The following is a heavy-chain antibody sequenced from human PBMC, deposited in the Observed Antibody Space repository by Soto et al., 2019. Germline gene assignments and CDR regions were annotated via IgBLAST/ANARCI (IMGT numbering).Heavy chain of an antibody. Sequence: GGSLRLSCAASGFTLSDYWMHWVRHAPGKGLEWVSRVNRDGSSTTHADSVKGRFIISRDSSKNTVYLQMNSLRADDTAVYYCGRYPVPTCYYDYCGQGTPVAVAS. CDR2: VNRDGSST. CDR3: GRYPVPTCYYDY. CDR1: GFTLSDYW. D-gene: IGHD2-21*01. J-gene: IGHJ4*02. V-gene: IGHV3-74*03.